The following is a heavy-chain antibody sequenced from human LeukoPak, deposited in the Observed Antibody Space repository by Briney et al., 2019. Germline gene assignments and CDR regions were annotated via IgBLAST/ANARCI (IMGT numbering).Heavy chain of an antibody. D-gene: IGHD2-2*01. CDR2: IKQDGSEK. CDR1: GFTFSSYW. Sequence: GGSLRLSCAASGFTFSSYWMSWVRQAPGKGLEWVANIKQDGSEKYYVDSVKGRFTFSRDNARNSLYLQMNSLRAEDTAVYYCARVEAGIVAVPARQPRPPPPRYCDYWGQGILVTVSS. CDR3: ARVEAGIVAVPARQPRPPPPRYCDY. V-gene: IGHV3-7*04. J-gene: IGHJ4*02.